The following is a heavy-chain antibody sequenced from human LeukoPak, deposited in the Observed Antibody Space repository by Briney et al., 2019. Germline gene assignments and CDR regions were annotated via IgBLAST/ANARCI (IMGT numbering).Heavy chain of an antibody. CDR1: GYSFPSYW. V-gene: IGHV5-10-1*01. CDR2: IDPSDSYT. J-gene: IGHJ3*02. CDR3: ARRGSSGYYADTFDI. D-gene: IGHD3-22*01. Sequence: GESLKISCKGSGYSFPSYWISWVRQMPGKGLEWMGRIDPSDSYTNYRPSFQGHVTISADKSISTAYLQWSSLKASDTAVYYCARRGSSGYYADTFDIWGQGTMVTVSS.